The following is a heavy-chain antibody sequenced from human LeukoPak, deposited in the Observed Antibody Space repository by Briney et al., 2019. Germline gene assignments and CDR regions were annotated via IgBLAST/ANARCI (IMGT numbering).Heavy chain of an antibody. CDR3: ARQEKGHPPDAFDI. J-gene: IGHJ3*02. CDR2: IYYSGST. V-gene: IGHV4-59*08. CDR1: GGSISSYY. Sequence: PSETLSLTCTVSGGSISSYYWSWIRQPPGKGLEWIGYIYYSGSTNYNPSLKSRVTISVDTSENQFSLKLSSVTAADTAVYYCARQEKGHPPDAFDIWGQGTMVTVSS.